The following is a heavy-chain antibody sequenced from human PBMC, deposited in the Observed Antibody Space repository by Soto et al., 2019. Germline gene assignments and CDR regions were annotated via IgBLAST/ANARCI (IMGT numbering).Heavy chain of an antibody. J-gene: IGHJ5*02. Sequence: QVQLQQWGAGLLKPSETLSLTCAVYGGSFSGYYWSWIRQPPGKGLEWIGEINHSGSTNYNPSLKSRVPISVDTSKNQFSLKLSSVTAADTAVYYCARNPPARASGNNWFDPWGQGTLVTVSS. CDR2: INHSGST. V-gene: IGHV4-34*01. CDR3: ARNPPARASGNNWFDP. CDR1: GGSFSGYY.